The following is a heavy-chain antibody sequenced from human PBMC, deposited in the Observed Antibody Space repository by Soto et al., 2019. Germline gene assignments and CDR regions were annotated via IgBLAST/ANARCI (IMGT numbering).Heavy chain of an antibody. CDR3: ARDKITGLFDY. Sequence: SETLSLTCTVSGGSISNYYWTWIRQPPGKGLEWIGYIYYSGSTNYNPSLKSRVTISVDTSKNQFPLKLTSVTAADTAVYYCARDKITGLFDYWGQGTLVTVSS. J-gene: IGHJ4*02. CDR2: IYYSGST. D-gene: IGHD2-8*02. V-gene: IGHV4-59*12. CDR1: GGSISNYY.